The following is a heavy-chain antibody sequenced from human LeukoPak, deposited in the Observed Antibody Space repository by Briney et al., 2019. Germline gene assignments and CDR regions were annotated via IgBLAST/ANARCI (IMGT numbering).Heavy chain of an antibody. CDR3: AKDPGYCSSTSCYLRNYYYGMDV. Sequence: GGSLRLSCAASGFTFSSYGMHWVRQAPGKRLEWVAVISYDGSNKYYADSVKGRFTISRDNSKNTLYLQMNSLRAEDTAVYYCAKDPGYCSSTSCYLRNYYYGMDVWGQGTTVTVSS. CDR1: GFTFSSYG. J-gene: IGHJ6*02. CDR2: ISYDGSNK. D-gene: IGHD2-2*01. V-gene: IGHV3-30*18.